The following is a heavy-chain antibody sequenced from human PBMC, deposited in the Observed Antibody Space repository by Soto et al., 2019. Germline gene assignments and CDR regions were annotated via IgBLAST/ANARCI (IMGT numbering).Heavy chain of an antibody. J-gene: IGHJ4*02. D-gene: IGHD6-13*01. Sequence: QVQLVESGGGVVQPGRSLRLSCVASGFTFSGYGMHWVRQAPGKGLEWVAIIRYDGSNIYYADSVRGRFAISSDNSKNALVLQMDSLGAEDTAVYYCARDGVGAAAFWGYLDYWGQGGLVTVSS. CDR1: GFTFSGYG. CDR2: IRYDGSNI. V-gene: IGHV3-33*01. CDR3: ARDGVGAAAFWGYLDY.